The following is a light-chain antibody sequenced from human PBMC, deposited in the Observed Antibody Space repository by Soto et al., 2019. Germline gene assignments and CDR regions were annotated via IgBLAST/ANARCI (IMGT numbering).Light chain of an antibody. CDR1: SNDLRDYKF. J-gene: IGLJ2*01. CDR3: SSYSTSDTVI. V-gene: IGLV2-14*01. CDR2: EVT. Sequence: QSALTQPSVSGSPGQSITISCTGTSNDLRDYKFMSWYQQHPGKAPKLMIYEVTNRPSGVSSRFSGSRSGGTASLTISGLQAEDEAEYYCSSYSTSDTVIFGGGTKLTVL.